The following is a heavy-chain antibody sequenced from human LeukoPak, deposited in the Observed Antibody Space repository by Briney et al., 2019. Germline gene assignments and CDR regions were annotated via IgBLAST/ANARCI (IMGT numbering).Heavy chain of an antibody. D-gene: IGHD3-16*01. J-gene: IGHJ4*02. CDR1: GGSISSGSYY. CDR3: ARGVAVGGYFDY. CDR2: IYTSGST. Sequence: SETLSLTCTVSGGSISSGSYYWSWIRQPAGKGLEWIVRIYTSGSTNYNPSLKSRVTISVDTSKNQFSLKLSSVTAADTAVYYCARGVAVGGYFDYWGQGTPVTVSS. V-gene: IGHV4-61*02.